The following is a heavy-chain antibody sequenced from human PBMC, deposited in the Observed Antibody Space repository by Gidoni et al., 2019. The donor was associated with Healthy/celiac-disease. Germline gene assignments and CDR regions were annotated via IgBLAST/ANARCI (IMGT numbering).Heavy chain of an antibody. CDR2: INPNSGGT. J-gene: IGHJ4*02. CDR1: GYTFTGYY. Sequence: QVQLVQPGAEVKKPGASVKVSCKASGYTFTGYYMHWVRQAPGQGLEWMGWINPNSGGTNYAQKFQGRVTMTRDTSISTAYMELSRLRSDDTAVYYCARVQQWLVVYDYFDYWGQGTLVTVSS. V-gene: IGHV1-2*02. CDR3: ARVQQWLVVYDYFDY. D-gene: IGHD6-19*01.